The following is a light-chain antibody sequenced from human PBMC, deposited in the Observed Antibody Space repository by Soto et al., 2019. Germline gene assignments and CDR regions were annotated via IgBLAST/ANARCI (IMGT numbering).Light chain of an antibody. Sequence: EIVLTQSPGTLSLSPGERATLSCRASQSVSSSYLAWYQQKPGQAPRLLIYGTSSRATGIPDRFSGSGSGTDFTLTNSRLEPEDFAVYYCQQYGNSPITFGQGTRLEIK. CDR3: QQYGNSPIT. V-gene: IGKV3-20*01. J-gene: IGKJ5*01. CDR2: GTS. CDR1: QSVSSSY.